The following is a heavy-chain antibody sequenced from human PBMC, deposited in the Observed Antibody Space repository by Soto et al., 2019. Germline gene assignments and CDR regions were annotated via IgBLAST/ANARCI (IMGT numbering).Heavy chain of an antibody. J-gene: IGHJ5*01. Sequence: EVQLLDSGGALVQPGGSLRLSCAASGFSISSHVMSWVRQAPGKGLEWVSSISGSGGGTYYADSVKGRFIISRDNSKNTLDLQMSSLRVEDTAVYYCAKGWCDSWGQGTLVTVSS. CDR1: GFSISSHV. CDR2: ISGSGGGT. CDR3: AKGWCDS. V-gene: IGHV3-23*01.